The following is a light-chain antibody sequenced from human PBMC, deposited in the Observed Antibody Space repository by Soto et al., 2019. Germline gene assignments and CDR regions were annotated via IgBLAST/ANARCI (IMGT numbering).Light chain of an antibody. Sequence: EIVLTQSPATLSSFPGDRVTLSCRASQAVNTRLAWYQHKPGQAPRLLIYLASSRATGIPDRFSGSGSGTDFALTISRLEPEDFAVYYCQQYGSSTETFGQGTKVDIK. V-gene: IGKV3-20*01. CDR3: QQYGSSTET. CDR1: QAVNTR. CDR2: LAS. J-gene: IGKJ1*01.